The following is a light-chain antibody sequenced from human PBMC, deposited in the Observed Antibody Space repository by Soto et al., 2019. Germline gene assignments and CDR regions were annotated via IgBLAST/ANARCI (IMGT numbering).Light chain of an antibody. J-gene: IGKJ5*01. Sequence: DIQIPRCPTYHWTSVLDRITVTCLASQSINKYLNWYQQRPGKAPKLLIYGASSLQRGVPSRFRGSGSRPDCTLTISSLQPEDLAMYYCQQGYSTLKTFGQGTRVEIK. CDR2: GAS. V-gene: IGKV1-39*01. CDR1: QSINKY. CDR3: QQGYSTLKT.